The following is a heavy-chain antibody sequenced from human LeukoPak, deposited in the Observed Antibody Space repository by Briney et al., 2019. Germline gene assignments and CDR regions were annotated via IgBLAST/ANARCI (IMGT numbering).Heavy chain of an antibody. CDR3: ARDKGAYDSSGYYGY. CDR2: IWYDGSNK. D-gene: IGHD3-22*01. J-gene: IGHJ4*02. Sequence: GGSQRLSCAASGFTFSSYSMNWVRQAPGKGLEWVAVIWYDGSNKYYADSVKGRFTISRDNSKNTLYLQMNSLRAEDTAVYYCARDKGAYDSSGYYGYWGQGTLVTVSS. CDR1: GFTFSSYS. V-gene: IGHV3-33*08.